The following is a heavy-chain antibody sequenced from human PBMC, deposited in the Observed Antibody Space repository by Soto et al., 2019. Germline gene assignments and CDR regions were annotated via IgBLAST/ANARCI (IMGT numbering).Heavy chain of an antibody. Sequence: QVQLVQSGAEVKKPGASVKVSCKASGYTFTSYDINWVRKATGQGLEWMGWMNPNSGNTGYAQTLQGRVTLTSNTSLNTAYMELSSLRSEDTAAYYCARAQQVRGFDPWGQGPQVTVSS. J-gene: IGHJ5*02. D-gene: IGHD6-13*01. CDR1: GYTFTSYD. CDR2: MNPNSGNT. CDR3: ARAQQVRGFDP. V-gene: IGHV1-8*01.